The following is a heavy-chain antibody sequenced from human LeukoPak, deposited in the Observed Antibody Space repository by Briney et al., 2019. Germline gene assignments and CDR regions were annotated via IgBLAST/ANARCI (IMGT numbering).Heavy chain of an antibody. Sequence: GGSLRLSCAASGFTFSDYYMSWIRQAPGNGLEWVSYISSSGSTIYYADSVKGRFTITRDNAKNSLYLQMNSLRAEDTAVYYCARDRGSYLVRDAFDIWGQGTMVTVSS. CDR2: ISSSGSTI. J-gene: IGHJ3*02. D-gene: IGHD1-26*01. V-gene: IGHV3-11*04. CDR3: ARDRGSYLVRDAFDI. CDR1: GFTFSDYY.